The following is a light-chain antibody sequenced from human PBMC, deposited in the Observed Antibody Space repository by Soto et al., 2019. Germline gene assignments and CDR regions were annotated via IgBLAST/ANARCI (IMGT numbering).Light chain of an antibody. CDR1: QSVRSRY. V-gene: IGKV3-20*01. CDR3: QQYGTSPQT. J-gene: IGKJ1*01. Sequence: EIVLTQSPGTLSLSPGERATLSCRASQSVRSRYLAWYQQKPGQAPRLLIYGSSSRPPGIPDRVSGSGSGTEFTLTISRLEPEDFAVYYCQQYGTSPQTVGQGTKVEIK. CDR2: GSS.